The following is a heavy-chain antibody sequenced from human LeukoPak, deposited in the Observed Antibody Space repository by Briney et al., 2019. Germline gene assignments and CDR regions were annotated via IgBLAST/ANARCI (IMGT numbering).Heavy chain of an antibody. CDR3: ARDSVLIRYCSGGSCYKGQYYFDY. J-gene: IGHJ4*02. CDR1: GGSISSSSYY. Sequence: SETLFLTCTVSGGSISSSSYYWGWIRQPPGKGLEWIGSIYYSGSTYYNPSLKSRVTISVDTSKNQFSLKLSSVTAADTAVYYCARDSVLIRYCSGGSCYKGQYYFDYWGQGTLVTVSS. CDR2: IYYSGST. V-gene: IGHV4-39*07. D-gene: IGHD2-15*01.